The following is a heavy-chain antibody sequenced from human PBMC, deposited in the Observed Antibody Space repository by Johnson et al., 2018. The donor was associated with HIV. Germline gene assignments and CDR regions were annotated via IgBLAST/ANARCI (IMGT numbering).Heavy chain of an antibody. CDR2: IYSGGST. J-gene: IGHJ3*02. CDR3: AREALPRGLQSSFGWAFDI. Sequence: VQLVESGGGLIQPGGSLRLSCAASGFTVSSTYMSWVRQAPGKGLEWVSAIYSGGSTYYADSVKGRFTISRDNSKNTLDLQMNSLRAEDTAVYYCAREALPRGLQSSFGWAFDIWGQGTMVTVSS. D-gene: IGHD5-18*01. V-gene: IGHV3-53*01. CDR1: GFTVSSTY.